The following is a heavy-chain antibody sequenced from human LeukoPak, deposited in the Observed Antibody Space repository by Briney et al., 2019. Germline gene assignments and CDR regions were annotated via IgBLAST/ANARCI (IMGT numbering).Heavy chain of an antibody. CDR1: GGSISGYY. J-gene: IGHJ6*03. D-gene: IGHD6-19*01. CDR3: AKFIAYSSGYYYMDV. Sequence: SETLSLTCTVSGGSISGYYWSWIRQPAGKGLEWIGRVYASGTTEYTLSLKTRVTMSADTSTNQISLRLTSVTAADTAVYYCAKFIAYSSGYYYMDVWGKGTTVIVSS. V-gene: IGHV4-4*07. CDR2: VYASGTT.